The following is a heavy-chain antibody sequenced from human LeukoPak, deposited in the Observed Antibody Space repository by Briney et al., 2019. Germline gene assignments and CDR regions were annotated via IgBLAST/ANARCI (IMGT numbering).Heavy chain of an antibody. CDR3: GRKRRGHFLEFPYLDV. D-gene: IGHD1-1*01. CDR2: IYYSGST. CDR1: GGSTSSSSYY. J-gene: IGHJ6*03. V-gene: IGHV4-39*02. Sequence: SETLSLTCTVSGGSTSSSSYYWGWIRQPPGKGLEWIGSIYYSGSTYYNPSLKSRVTISVDTSKNHFSLELSSVTAADPAVYYCGRKRRGHFLEFPYLDVLGKGATVPVS.